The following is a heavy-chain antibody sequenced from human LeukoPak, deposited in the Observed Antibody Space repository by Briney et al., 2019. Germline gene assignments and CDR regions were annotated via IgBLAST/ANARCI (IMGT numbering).Heavy chain of an antibody. D-gene: IGHD1-26*01. V-gene: IGHV1-69*13. J-gene: IGHJ3*02. CDR2: IIPIFGTA. Sequence: SVKVSCKASGYTFTSYGISWVRQAPGQGLEWMGGIIPIFGTANYAQKFQGRVTITADESTSTAYMELSSLRSEDTAVYYCARQMVGASIPDAFDIWGQGTMVTVSS. CDR1: GYTFTSYG. CDR3: ARQMVGASIPDAFDI.